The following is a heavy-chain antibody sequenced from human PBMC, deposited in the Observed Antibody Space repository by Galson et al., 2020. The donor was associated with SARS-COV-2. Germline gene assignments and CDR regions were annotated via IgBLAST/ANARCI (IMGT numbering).Heavy chain of an antibody. D-gene: IGHD5-18*01. CDR1: GFPLNTYS. CDR3: ARDEGIRGYNYGRLYYGMDV. Sequence: GALRPPCAASGFPLNTYSLKWVPLAPGKGLERVLTLSTCRSFPFHVEPVKGRFSISRDNPRNSLYLQMNSLRAEDTAVYYCARDEGIRGYNYGRLYYGMDVWGQGTTVTVSS. V-gene: IGHV3-21*01. J-gene: IGHJ6*02. CDR2: LSTCRSFP.